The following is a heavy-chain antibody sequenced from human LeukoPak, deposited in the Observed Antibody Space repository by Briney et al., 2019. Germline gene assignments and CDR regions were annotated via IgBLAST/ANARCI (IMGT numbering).Heavy chain of an antibody. V-gene: IGHV3-30-3*01. Sequence: GGSLRLSCAASGFTLSSYAMHWVRQAPGKGLEWVAVISYDGSNKYYADSVKGRFTISRDNSKNTLYLQMNSLRAEDTAVYYCARADYDSSGYVDYWGQGTLVTVSS. J-gene: IGHJ4*02. D-gene: IGHD3-22*01. CDR1: GFTLSSYA. CDR2: ISYDGSNK. CDR3: ARADYDSSGYVDY.